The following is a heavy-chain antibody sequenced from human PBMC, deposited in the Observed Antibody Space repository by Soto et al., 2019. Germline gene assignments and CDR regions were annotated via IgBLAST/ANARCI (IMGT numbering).Heavy chain of an antibody. CDR2: VHYSGNS. J-gene: IGHJ4*02. Sequence: VQLQESGPRLVKPSQTLSLICTVSGDSIDSGDHYWTWIRQLPGKGLEYVGHVHYSGNSDQNPSLWRRVTTSVDTSKNQFSLTLRSVSAADTAVYYCARARWFGELYFDYWGQGILVTVSS. CDR3: ARARWFGELYFDY. V-gene: IGHV4-31*03. D-gene: IGHD3-10*01. CDR1: GDSIDSGDHY.